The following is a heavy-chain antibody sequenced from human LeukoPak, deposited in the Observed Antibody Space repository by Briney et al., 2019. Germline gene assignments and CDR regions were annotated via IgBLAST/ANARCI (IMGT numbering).Heavy chain of an antibody. CDR3: ARVPFWSGYYTDYGLREPFDY. D-gene: IGHD3-3*01. Sequence: ASVKVSCKASGYTFTGYYMHWVRQAPGQGLEWMGWINPNSGGTNYAQKFQGRVTMTRDTSISTAYMELSRLRSDDTAVYYCARVPFWSGYYTDYGLREPFDYWGQGTLVTVSS. CDR2: INPNSGGT. J-gene: IGHJ4*02. V-gene: IGHV1-2*02. CDR1: GYTFTGYY.